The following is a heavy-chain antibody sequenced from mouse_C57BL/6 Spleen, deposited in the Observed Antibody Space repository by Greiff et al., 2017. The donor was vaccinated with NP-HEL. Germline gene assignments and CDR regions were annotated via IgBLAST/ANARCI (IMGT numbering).Heavy chain of an antibody. CDR3: AREEKRDDYYGSSSWFAY. J-gene: IGHJ3*01. V-gene: IGHV1-52*01. CDR2: IDPSDSET. Sequence: VQLQQPGAELVRPGSSVKLSCKASGYTFTSYWMHWVKQRPIQGLEWIGNIDPSDSETHYNQEFKDKATLTVDKSSSTAYMQLSSLTSEDSAVYYCAREEKRDDYYGSSSWFAYWGQGTLVTVSA. D-gene: IGHD1-1*01. CDR1: GYTFTSYW.